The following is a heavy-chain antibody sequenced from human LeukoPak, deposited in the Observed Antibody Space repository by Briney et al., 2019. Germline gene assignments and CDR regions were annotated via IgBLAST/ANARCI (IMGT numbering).Heavy chain of an antibody. CDR2: IYYSGST. D-gene: IGHD6-13*01. Sequence: PSETLSLTCTVSGGSISSYYWSWLRQPPGKGLEWIGYIYYSGSTNYNPSLKSRVTISVDTSKNQFSLKLSSVTAADTAVYYCARHRYSSSSPIDYWGQGTLVTVSS. V-gene: IGHV4-59*08. J-gene: IGHJ4*02. CDR1: GGSISSYY. CDR3: ARHRYSSSSPIDY.